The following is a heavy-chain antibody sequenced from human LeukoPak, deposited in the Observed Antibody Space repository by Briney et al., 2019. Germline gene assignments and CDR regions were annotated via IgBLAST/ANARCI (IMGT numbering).Heavy chain of an antibody. CDR3: AKSSGYSHGPPDY. V-gene: IGHV3-30*18. CDR2: ISYDGSDK. Sequence: GGSLRLSCAASGFTFSSYGMHWVRQPPGKGLEWVVVISYDGSDKYYVDAVKGRFNIPRDNPKNTLYLQMNSLRVEDTAVYYCAKSSGYSHGPPDYWGQGTLVTVSS. D-gene: IGHD5-18*01. CDR1: GFTFSSYG. J-gene: IGHJ4*02.